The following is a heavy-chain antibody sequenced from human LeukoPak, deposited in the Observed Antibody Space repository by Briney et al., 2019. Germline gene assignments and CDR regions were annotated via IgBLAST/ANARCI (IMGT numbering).Heavy chain of an antibody. D-gene: IGHD3-10*01. CDR1: GASISSSTYY. CDR3: ARRQSSGSYDWFDP. CDR2: IYYSGST. V-gene: IGHV4-39*01. Sequence: SETLSLTCTVSGASISSSTYYWGWIRQPPGKGLEWIGSIYYSGSTYYNPSLKSRVTISVDTSKNQFSLKLSSVTAADTAVYYCARRQSSGSYDWFDPWGQGTLVTVSS. J-gene: IGHJ5*02.